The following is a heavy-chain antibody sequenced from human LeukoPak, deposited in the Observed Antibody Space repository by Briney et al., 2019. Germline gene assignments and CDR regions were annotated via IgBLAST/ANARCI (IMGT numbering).Heavy chain of an antibody. V-gene: IGHV3-23*01. CDR2: ISGSGGST. Sequence: GGSLTLSCAASGVTFSSYAMSWVRQAPGKGLEWVSAISGSGGSTYYADSEKGRFTIYRDNSKNTLYLQMNSLRAEDTGVYCCAKSGYLDSSGYYYPLRPDYWPQKTVLTVSS. CDR3: AKSGYLDSSGYYYPLRPDY. D-gene: IGHD3-22*01. J-gene: IGHJ4*02. CDR1: GVTFSSYA.